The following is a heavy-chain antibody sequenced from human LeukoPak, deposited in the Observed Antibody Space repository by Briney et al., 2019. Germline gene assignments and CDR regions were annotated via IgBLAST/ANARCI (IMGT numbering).Heavy chain of an antibody. CDR3: ARDVDAVTFGGVIVIGDAFDI. D-gene: IGHD3-16*02. V-gene: IGHV1-69*06. J-gene: IGHJ3*02. CDR1: GGTFSSYA. Sequence: ASVKVSCKASGGTFSSYAISWARQAPGQGLEWMGGIIPIFGTANYAQKFQGRVTITADKSTSTAYMELSSLRSEDTAVYYCARDVDAVTFGGVIVIGDAFDIWGQGTMVTVSS. CDR2: IIPIFGTA.